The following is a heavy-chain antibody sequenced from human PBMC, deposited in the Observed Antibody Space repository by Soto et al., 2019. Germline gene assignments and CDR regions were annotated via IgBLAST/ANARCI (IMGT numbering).Heavy chain of an antibody. CDR1: GYTFTSYD. Sequence: ASVKVSCKASGYTFTSYDINWVRQATGQGLEWMGWMNPNSGNTGYAQKFQGRVTMTRNTSISTAYMELSSLRSEDTAVYYCARGRVQLETNWFDPWGQGTLVTVSS. J-gene: IGHJ5*02. V-gene: IGHV1-8*01. D-gene: IGHD1-1*01. CDR2: MNPNSGNT. CDR3: ARGRVQLETNWFDP.